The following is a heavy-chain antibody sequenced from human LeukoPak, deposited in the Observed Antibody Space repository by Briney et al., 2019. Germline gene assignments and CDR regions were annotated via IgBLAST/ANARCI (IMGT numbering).Heavy chain of an antibody. J-gene: IGHJ3*01. CDR3: ARERPTTTAFHV. CDR1: GNTFSSNI. D-gene: IGHD1-14*01. V-gene: IGHV1-3*01. CDR2: INAGNGNT. Sequence: ASVKVSCKTSGNTFSSNIINWVRPAPGRRLDWMGWINAGNGNTKYSEKFQGRVTITRDTSASTVYMELNSLRSEDTAVYYCARERPTTTAFHVWGQGTMVTVS.